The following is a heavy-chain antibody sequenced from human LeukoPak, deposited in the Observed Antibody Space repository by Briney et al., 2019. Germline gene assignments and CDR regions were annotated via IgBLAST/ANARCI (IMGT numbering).Heavy chain of an antibody. Sequence: PGGSLRLSCAVSGITLSNYGMSWVRQAPGKWLEWVAGISGSGGSTNYADSVKGRFTISRDSPKNTLYLQMNSLRAEDTAVYFCAKRGVVIRVILVGFHKEAYYFDSWGQGALVTVSS. CDR1: GITLSNYG. CDR2: ISGSGGST. V-gene: IGHV3-23*01. D-gene: IGHD3-22*01. CDR3: AKRGVVIRVILVGFHKEAYYFDS. J-gene: IGHJ4*02.